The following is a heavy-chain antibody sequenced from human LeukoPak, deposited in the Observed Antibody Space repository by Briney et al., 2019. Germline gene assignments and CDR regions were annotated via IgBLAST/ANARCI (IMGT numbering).Heavy chain of an antibody. CDR2: ISGSSTYV. CDR3: ARWGCTSSSCFYFFDL. Sequence: GGSLRLSCAASGFSLSGYSMNWVRQAPGKGLEWVSSISGSSTYVYYADSVKGRFTISRDNAEDSLHLQMNSLSVGDTAMYYCARWGCTSSSCFYFFDLWGQGTLVTVSS. CDR1: GFSLSGYS. V-gene: IGHV3-21*01. D-gene: IGHD2-2*01. J-gene: IGHJ4*02.